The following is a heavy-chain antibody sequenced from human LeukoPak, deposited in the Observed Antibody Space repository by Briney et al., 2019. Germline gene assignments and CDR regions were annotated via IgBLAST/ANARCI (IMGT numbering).Heavy chain of an antibody. J-gene: IGHJ6*04. D-gene: IGHD5-12*01. Sequence: TSETLSLTCTVSGGSVSSGSYYWSWIRQPPGKGLEWIGYIYYSGSTNYNPSLKSRVTISVDTSKNQFSLKLSSVTAADTAVYCCARDFSGSPSEDDGMDVWGKGTTVTVSS. CDR1: GGSVSSGSYY. CDR2: IYYSGST. V-gene: IGHV4-61*01. CDR3: ARDFSGSPSEDDGMDV.